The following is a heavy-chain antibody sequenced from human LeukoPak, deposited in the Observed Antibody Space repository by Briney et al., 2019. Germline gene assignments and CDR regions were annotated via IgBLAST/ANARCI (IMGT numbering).Heavy chain of an antibody. CDR2: IYYSGST. D-gene: IGHD2-2*01. J-gene: IGHJ3*02. CDR1: GGSISSSSYY. Sequence: SETLSLTCTVSGGSISSSSYYWGWIRQPPGKGLEWIGSIYYSGSTYYNPSLKSRVTISVDRSKNQFSLKLSSVTAADTAVYYCARDCSSTSCHDAFDIWGQGTMVTVSS. V-gene: IGHV4-39*07. CDR3: ARDCSSTSCHDAFDI.